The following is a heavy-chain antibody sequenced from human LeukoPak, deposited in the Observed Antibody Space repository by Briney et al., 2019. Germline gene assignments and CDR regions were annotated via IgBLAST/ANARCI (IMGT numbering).Heavy chain of an antibody. CDR1: GFTFSSYS. CDR3: ARGPTGSFDY. D-gene: IGHD3-9*01. CDR2: ISSSSSHI. J-gene: IGHJ4*02. V-gene: IGHV3-21*01. Sequence: GGSLRLSCAASGFTFSSYSMNWVRQAPGKGLEWVSYISSSSSHIYYADSVRGRFTISRDNAKNALYLQMNSQRAEDTAVYYCARGPTGSFDYWGQGTLVTVSS.